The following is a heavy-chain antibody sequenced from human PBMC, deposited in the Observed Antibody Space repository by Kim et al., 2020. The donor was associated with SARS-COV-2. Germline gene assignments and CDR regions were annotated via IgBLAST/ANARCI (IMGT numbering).Heavy chain of an antibody. V-gene: IGHV3-11*01. CDR3: ARDFSNLAMDV. Sequence: PDSVQGRLPVSRDNAKNSLYLQLNGLKADDTAVYYCARDFSNLAMDVWGQGTTVTVSS. J-gene: IGHJ6*02. D-gene: IGHD6-13*01.